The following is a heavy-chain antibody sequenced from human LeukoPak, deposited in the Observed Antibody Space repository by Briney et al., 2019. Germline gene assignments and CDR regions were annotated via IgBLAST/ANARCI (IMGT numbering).Heavy chain of an antibody. D-gene: IGHD4-17*01. Sequence: GESLRLSCAASGFTFSNYAFHWVRQAPGKGLEWVTVISFDGTNKYYADSVKGRFTISRDNSKNTLYLQMNSLRAEDTAVYYCASGTSVTTLDYWGQGTLVTVSS. CDR1: GFTFSNYA. CDR2: ISFDGTNK. CDR3: ASGTSVTTLDY. V-gene: IGHV3-30*14. J-gene: IGHJ4*02.